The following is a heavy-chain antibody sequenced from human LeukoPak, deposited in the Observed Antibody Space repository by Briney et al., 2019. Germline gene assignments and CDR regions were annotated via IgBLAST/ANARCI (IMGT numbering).Heavy chain of an antibody. Sequence: SVKVSCKASGGTFSSYAISWVRRAPGQGLEWMGRIIPIFGTANYAQKFQGRVTITTDESTSTDYKELSSLRSEDTAVYYCARFGHSSGWLNWFDPWGQGTLVTVSS. CDR1: GGTFSSYA. CDR3: ARFGHSSGWLNWFDP. CDR2: IIPIFGTA. J-gene: IGHJ5*02. V-gene: IGHV1-69*05. D-gene: IGHD6-19*01.